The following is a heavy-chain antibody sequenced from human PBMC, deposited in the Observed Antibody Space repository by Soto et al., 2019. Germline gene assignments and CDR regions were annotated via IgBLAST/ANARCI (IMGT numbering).Heavy chain of an antibody. Sequence: SETLSLTCTVSGGSISSYYWSWIRQPPGKGLEWIGYIYYSGSTNYNPSLKSRVTISVDTSKNQSSLKLSSVTAADTAVYYCARNYCSSTSCYTSTYWFDPWGQGTLVTVSS. CDR1: GGSISSYY. CDR3: ARNYCSSTSCYTSTYWFDP. V-gene: IGHV4-59*01. CDR2: IYYSGST. D-gene: IGHD2-2*02. J-gene: IGHJ5*02.